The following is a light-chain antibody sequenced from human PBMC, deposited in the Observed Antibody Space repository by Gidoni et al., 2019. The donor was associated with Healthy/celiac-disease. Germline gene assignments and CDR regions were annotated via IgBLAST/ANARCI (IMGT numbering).Light chain of an antibody. V-gene: IGKV3-20*01. Sequence: ETVLTQSPGTLSLSPGERATLSCRASQSVSSSYLAWYQQKPGQAPRLLIYGASSRATGIPDRFSGSGSGTDFTLTISRLEPEDFAVYYCQQYGSSQTFGQXTKVEIK. J-gene: IGKJ1*01. CDR2: GAS. CDR1: QSVSSSY. CDR3: QQYGSSQT.